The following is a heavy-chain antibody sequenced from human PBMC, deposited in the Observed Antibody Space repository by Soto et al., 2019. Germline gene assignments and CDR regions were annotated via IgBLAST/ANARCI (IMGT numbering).Heavy chain of an antibody. CDR3: AKDPANKQWLVNNWFDP. Sequence: QVQLVESGGGVVQPGGSLRLSCAASGFTFSNYGMHWVRQAPGRGLEWLAVISYDGSNRYYADSVKGRFTISRDNFKSTLYLQMNSLRAEDTAVYYCAKDPANKQWLVNNWFDPWGQGTLVTVSS. D-gene: IGHD6-19*01. CDR1: GFTFSNYG. CDR2: ISYDGSNR. V-gene: IGHV3-30*18. J-gene: IGHJ5*02.